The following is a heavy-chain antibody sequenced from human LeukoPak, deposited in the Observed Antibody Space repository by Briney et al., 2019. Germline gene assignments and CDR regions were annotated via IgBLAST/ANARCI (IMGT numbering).Heavy chain of an antibody. D-gene: IGHD2-2*03. J-gene: IGHJ5*02. V-gene: IGHV4-59*08. CDR1: GGSTSSYY. CDR2: IYYSGST. Sequence: TSEALSLTCTVSGGSTSSYYWSWIRQPPGKGLEWIGYIYYSGSTNYNPSLKSRVTISVDTSKNQFSLKLSSVTAADTAVYYCARLVDIVVVPAATKIAWFDPWGQGTLVTVSS. CDR3: ARLVDIVVVPAATKIAWFDP.